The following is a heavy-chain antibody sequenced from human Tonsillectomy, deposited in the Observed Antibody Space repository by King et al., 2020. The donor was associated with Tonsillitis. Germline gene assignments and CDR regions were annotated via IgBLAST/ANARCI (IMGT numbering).Heavy chain of an antibody. J-gene: IGHJ4*02. CDR2: IYPGDSDT. D-gene: IGHD3-10*01. V-gene: IGHV5-51*01. CDR1: GYIFTKYW. Sequence: VQLVQSGAEVKKHGESLKISCKGSGYIFTKYWIGWVRQMPGKGLDWMGIIYPGDSDTRYSPSFQGQVTISADKSISTAYLQWSSLKASDTAIYYCARGRFLQWGGAVCDYWGQGTLVPVSP. CDR3: ARGRFLQWGGAVCDY.